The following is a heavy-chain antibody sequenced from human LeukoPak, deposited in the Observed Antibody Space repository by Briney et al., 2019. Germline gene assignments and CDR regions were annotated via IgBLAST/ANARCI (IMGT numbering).Heavy chain of an antibody. J-gene: IGHJ4*02. V-gene: IGHV1-58*01. CDR1: GFTFTSSA. CDR3: AAGLFSGYDNPFDY. Sequence: ASVRVSCKASGFTFTSSAVQRVRQARGQRLEWIGWIVVGSGNTNYAQKFQERVTITRDMSTSTAYMEPSSLRSEDTAVYYCAAGLFSGYDNPFDYWGQGTLVTVSS. CDR2: IVVGSGNT. D-gene: IGHD5-12*01.